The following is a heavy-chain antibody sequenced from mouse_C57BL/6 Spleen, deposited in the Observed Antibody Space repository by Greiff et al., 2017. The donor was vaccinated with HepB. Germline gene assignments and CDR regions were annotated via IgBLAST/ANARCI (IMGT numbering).Heavy chain of an antibody. CDR1: GFTFSSYA. CDR3: ARDNDGPYYAMDY. D-gene: IGHD2-3*01. V-gene: IGHV5-4*01. CDR2: ISDGGSYT. Sequence: EVHLVESGGGLVKPGGSLKLSCAASGFTFSSYAMSWVRQTPEKRLEWVATISDGGSYTYYPDNVKGRFTISRDNAKNNLYLQMSHLKSEDTAMYYCARDNDGPYYAMDYWGQGTSVTVSS. J-gene: IGHJ4*01.